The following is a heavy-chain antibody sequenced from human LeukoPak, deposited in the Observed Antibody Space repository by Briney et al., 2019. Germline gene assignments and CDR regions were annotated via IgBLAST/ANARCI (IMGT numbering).Heavy chain of an antibody. V-gene: IGHV4-59*08. CDR3: ARQDRRQDSSLNWFDP. CDR1: GGSISSYY. J-gene: IGHJ5*02. CDR2: IYYSGGT. Sequence: SETLSLTCTVSGGSISSYYWSWIRQPPGKGLEWIGYIYYSGGTNHNPSLKSRVTISVDTSKKQFSLKLSSVTAADTAVYYCARQDRRQDSSLNWFDPWGQGTLVTVSS. D-gene: IGHD6-13*01.